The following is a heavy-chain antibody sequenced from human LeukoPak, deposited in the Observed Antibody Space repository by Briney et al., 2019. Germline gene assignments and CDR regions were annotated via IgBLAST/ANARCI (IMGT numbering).Heavy chain of an antibody. D-gene: IGHD1-1*01. CDR1: GYTFTSYG. CDR2: ISAYNGNT. CDR3: ARDPVRWNSDY. J-gene: IGHJ4*02. V-gene: IGHV1-18*01. Sequence: ASVKVSCKASGYTFTSYGISWVRQAPGQGLEWMGWISAYNGNTNYAQKLQGRVTMTTDTSTSTGYMELRSLRSDDTAVYYCARDPVRWNSDYWGQGTLVTVSS.